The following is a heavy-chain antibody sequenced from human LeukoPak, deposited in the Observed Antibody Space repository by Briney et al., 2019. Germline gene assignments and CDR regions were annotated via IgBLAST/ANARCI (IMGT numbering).Heavy chain of an antibody. Sequence: GGSLRLSCAASGFPFSNYWMHWVRQAPGKGLVWVSRIDGDGSSTNYADSVKGRFTISRDNAKNTLYLQMNSLRAEDTAVYYCARGYSGYCYYWGQGTLVTVSS. CDR2: IDGDGSST. V-gene: IGHV3-74*01. D-gene: IGHD5-12*01. CDR1: GFPFSNYW. CDR3: ARGYSGYCYY. J-gene: IGHJ4*02.